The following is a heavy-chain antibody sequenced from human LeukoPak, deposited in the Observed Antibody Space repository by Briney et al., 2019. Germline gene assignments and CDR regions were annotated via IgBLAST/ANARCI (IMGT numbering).Heavy chain of an antibody. D-gene: IGHD3-22*01. J-gene: IGHJ4*02. V-gene: IGHV3-15*01. CDR1: GLTFSTAW. CDR2: IKNKGDGGTT. Sequence: GGSLRLSCAASGLTFSTAWMSWVRQAPGKGLEWVGRIKNKGDGGTTDYAAPVKSRFTISRDDSKSIAYLQMNSLETEDTAVYYCTRSNWAYYYDSSGFNWGQGTLVTVSS. CDR3: TRSNWAYYYDSSGFN.